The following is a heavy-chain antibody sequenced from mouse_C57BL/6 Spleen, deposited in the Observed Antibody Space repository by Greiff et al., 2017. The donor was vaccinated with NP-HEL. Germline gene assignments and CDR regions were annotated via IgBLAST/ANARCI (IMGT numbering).Heavy chain of an antibody. CDR1: GYTFTSYW. Sequence: QVQLQQPGAELVKPGASVKMSCTASGYTFTSYWITWVKQRPGQGLEWIGDIYPGSGSTNYNEKFKSKATLTVDTSSSTAYMQLSSLTSEDSAVYYCARWNSNYVAYAMDYWGQGTSVTVSS. CDR3: ARWNSNYVAYAMDY. D-gene: IGHD2-5*01. V-gene: IGHV1-55*01. J-gene: IGHJ4*01. CDR2: IYPGSGST.